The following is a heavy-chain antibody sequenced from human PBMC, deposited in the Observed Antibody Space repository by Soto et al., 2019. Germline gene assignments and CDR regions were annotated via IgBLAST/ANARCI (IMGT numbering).Heavy chain of an antibody. Sequence: QVQLVESGGGVVQPGRSLRLSCAASGFTFSSYGMHWVRQAPGKGLEWVAVISYDGSNKYYADSVKGRFTISRDNSKNTLYLQMNSLRAEDTAVYYCAKGLYQLLFDWFDPWGQGTLVTVSS. D-gene: IGHD2-2*01. J-gene: IGHJ5*02. CDR1: GFTFSSYG. V-gene: IGHV3-30*18. CDR3: AKGLYQLLFDWFDP. CDR2: ISYDGSNK.